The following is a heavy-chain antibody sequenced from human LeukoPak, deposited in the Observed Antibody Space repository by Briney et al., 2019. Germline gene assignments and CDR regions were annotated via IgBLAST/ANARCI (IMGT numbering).Heavy chain of an antibody. CDR1: GLTFSTSG. CDR2: ISPTGSDR. D-gene: IGHD1-14*01. J-gene: IGHJ4*02. V-gene: IGHV3-21*06. CDR3: ATETNGRHYDY. Sequence: GGSLRLSCTASGLTFSTSGFNWVRQAPGKGLEWVASISPTGSDRYHADSIKGRFTISRDNANNFLYLQMNRLRAEDTAVYYCATETNGRHYDYWGQGTLLTVSS.